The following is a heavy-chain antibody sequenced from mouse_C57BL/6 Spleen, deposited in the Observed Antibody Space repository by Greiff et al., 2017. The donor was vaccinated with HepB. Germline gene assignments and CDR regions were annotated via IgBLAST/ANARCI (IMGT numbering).Heavy chain of an antibody. CDR2: IYPGDGDT. CDR3: ARDPSMTTVVADYAMDY. V-gene: IGHV1-82*01. D-gene: IGHD1-1*01. J-gene: IGHJ4*01. Sequence: QVQLQQSGPELVKPGASVKISCKASGYAFSSSWMNWVKQRPGKGLEWIGRIYPGDGDTNYNGKFKGKATLTADKSSSTAYMQRSSLTSEDSAVYFCARDPSMTTVVADYAMDYWGQGTSVTVSS. CDR1: GYAFSSSW.